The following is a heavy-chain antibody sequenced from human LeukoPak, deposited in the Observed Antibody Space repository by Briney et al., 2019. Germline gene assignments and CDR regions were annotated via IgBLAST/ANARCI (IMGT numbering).Heavy chain of an antibody. CDR1: GGTFSSYA. J-gene: IGHJ4*02. CDR3: ARVPHLRRVFDY. V-gene: IGHV1-8*02. Sequence: ASVKVSCKASGGTFSSYAINWVRQATGQGLEWMGWMNPNSGNTGYAQKFQGRVTMTRNTSISTAYMELSSLRSEDTAVYYCARVPHLRRVFDYWGQGTLVTVSS. CDR2: MNPNSGNT.